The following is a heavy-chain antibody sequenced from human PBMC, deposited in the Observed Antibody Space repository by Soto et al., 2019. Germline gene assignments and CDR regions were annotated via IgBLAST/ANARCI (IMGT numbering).Heavy chain of an antibody. CDR3: AKSQGERQLVDAFDI. CDR2: ISGSGSTI. V-gene: IGHV3-48*03. D-gene: IGHD1-1*01. CDR1: GFRFSDYK. Sequence: GGSLRLSCAASGFRFSDYKMIWVRQAPGKGLEWVSYISGSGSTIYYADSVKGRFTISRDNFKNVLNLQMNSLTAEDTAVYYCAKSQGERQLVDAFDIWGQGTMVTVSS. J-gene: IGHJ3*02.